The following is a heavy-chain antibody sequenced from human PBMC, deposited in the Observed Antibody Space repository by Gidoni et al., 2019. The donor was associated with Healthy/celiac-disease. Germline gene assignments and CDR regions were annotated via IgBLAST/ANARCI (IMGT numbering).Heavy chain of an antibody. J-gene: IGHJ6*02. CDR3: ARSRNYCSSTSCYVAENGAYYYYGMDV. CDR1: GGTFGSSA. CDR2: IIPIFGTA. V-gene: IGHV1-69*01. D-gene: IGHD2-2*01. Sequence: QVQLVQSGTEVQKPGSSVKVSCKASGGTFGSSAISWVRPSPEQGLEWMGGIIPIFGTANYAQKFQGRVTITADESTSTAYMELSSLRSEDTAVYYCARSRNYCSSTSCYVAENGAYYYYGMDVWGQGTTVTVSS.